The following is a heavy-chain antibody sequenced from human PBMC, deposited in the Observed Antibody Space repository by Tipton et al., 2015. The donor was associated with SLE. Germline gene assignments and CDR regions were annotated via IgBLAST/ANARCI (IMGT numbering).Heavy chain of an antibody. CDR2: IYHSGST. D-gene: IGHD3-10*01. CDR3: ARTRNYYGSGSPYDAFDI. CDR1: GGSFSGYY. V-gene: IGHV4-34*01. J-gene: IGHJ3*02. Sequence: TLSLTCAVYGGSFSGYYWSWIRQPPGKGLEWIGEIYHSGSTNYNPSLKSRVTMSVDKSKNQFSLKLSSVTAADTAVYYCARTRNYYGSGSPYDAFDIWGQGTMVTVSS.